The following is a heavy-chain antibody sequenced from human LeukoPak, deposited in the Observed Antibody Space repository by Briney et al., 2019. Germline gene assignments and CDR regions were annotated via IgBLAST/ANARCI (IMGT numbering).Heavy chain of an antibody. CDR2: ISAYNGNT. CDR3: ARYSSSVDY. Sequence: ASVKVSCKASGYTFTSYGISWVRQAPGQGLEWMGWISAYNGNTNYAQKLQGRVTMTRDTSISTAYMELSRLRSDDTAVYYCARYSSSVDYWGQGTLVTVSS. J-gene: IGHJ4*02. V-gene: IGHV1-18*01. CDR1: GYTFTSYG. D-gene: IGHD6-6*01.